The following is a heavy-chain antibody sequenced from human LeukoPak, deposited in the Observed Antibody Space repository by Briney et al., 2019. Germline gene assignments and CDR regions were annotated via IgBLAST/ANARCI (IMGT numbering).Heavy chain of an antibody. D-gene: IGHD3-22*01. CDR2: INHNGNVN. J-gene: IGHJ4*02. CDR3: ARSYDSSGGFDY. Sequence: GGSLRLSCAASGFTFSSYWMNWARQAPGKGLEWVASINHNGNVNYYVDSVKGRFTMSRDNSKNTLYLQMNSLRAEDTAVYYCARSYDSSGGFDYWGQGTLVTVSS. CDR1: GFTFSSYW. V-gene: IGHV3-7*03.